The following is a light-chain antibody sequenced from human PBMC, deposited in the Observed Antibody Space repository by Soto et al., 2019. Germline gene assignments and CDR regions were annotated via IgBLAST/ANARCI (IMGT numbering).Light chain of an antibody. CDR1: QSVSSSY. Sequence: EIVLTQSPGTLSLSPGERATLSCRASQSVSSSYLAWYQQKPGRAPRLLIYGASSRATGIPGRFSGSGSGTDFTLSISRLDPEDFAVYYCQQYGSSPVTFGQGTKVEIK. J-gene: IGKJ1*01. V-gene: IGKV3-20*01. CDR2: GAS. CDR3: QQYGSSPVT.